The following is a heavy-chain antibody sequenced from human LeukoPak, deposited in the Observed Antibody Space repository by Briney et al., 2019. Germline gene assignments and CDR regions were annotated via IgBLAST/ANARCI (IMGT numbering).Heavy chain of an antibody. D-gene: IGHD3-22*01. CDR1: GYSFTGYW. CDR2: IYPGDSDT. Sequence: GESLKISCKGSGYSFTGYWIGWVRQLPGKGLEWMGIIYPGDSDTRYSPSFQGQVTISVDKSIRTAFLQWSSLKAADTAMYYCARPTSGYPSDAFDIWGQGTMVTVSS. J-gene: IGHJ3*02. V-gene: IGHV5-51*01. CDR3: ARPTSGYPSDAFDI.